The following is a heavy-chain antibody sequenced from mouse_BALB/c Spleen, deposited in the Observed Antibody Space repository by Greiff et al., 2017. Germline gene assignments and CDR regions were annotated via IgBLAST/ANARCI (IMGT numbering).Heavy chain of an antibody. D-gene: IGHD1-1*01. CDR2: INPDSSTI. Sequence: EVQLVESGGGLVQPGGSLKLSCAASGFAFSRYWMSWVRQAPGKGLEWIGEINPDSSTINYTQSLKDKFIISRDNAKNTLYLQMSKVRSEDTALYDCARRPTLYYYAIDYWGQGTSVTVSS. CDR1: GFAFSRYW. J-gene: IGHJ4*01. CDR3: ARRPTLYYYAIDY. V-gene: IGHV4-1*02.